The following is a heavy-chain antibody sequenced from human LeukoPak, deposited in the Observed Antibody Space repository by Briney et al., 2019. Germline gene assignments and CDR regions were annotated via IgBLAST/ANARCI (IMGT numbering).Heavy chain of an antibody. J-gene: IGHJ4*02. CDR3: ARVPGDLYYFDY. D-gene: IGHD3-10*01. Sequence: PEGSLRLSCAASGFTFSSYSMNWVRQAPGKGLEWVSSISSSSSYIYYADSVKGRFTIPRDNAKNSLYLQMNSPRAEDTAVYYCARVPGDLYYFDYWGQGTLVTVSS. CDR1: GFTFSSYS. CDR2: ISSSSSYI. V-gene: IGHV3-21*01.